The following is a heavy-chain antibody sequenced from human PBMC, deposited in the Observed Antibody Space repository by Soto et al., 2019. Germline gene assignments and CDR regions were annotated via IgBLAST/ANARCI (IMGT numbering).Heavy chain of an antibody. CDR1: GGSISSGGYY. D-gene: IGHD3-10*02. CDR2: IYYSGST. Sequence: SETLSLTCTVSGGSISSGGYYWSWIRQHPGKGLEWIGYIYYSGSTYYNPSLKSRVTISVDTSKNQFSLKLSSVTAADTAVYYCARGDTTFSPAFDSWGQGTMVTVSS. J-gene: IGHJ3*02. CDR3: ARGDTTFSPAFDS. V-gene: IGHV4-31*03.